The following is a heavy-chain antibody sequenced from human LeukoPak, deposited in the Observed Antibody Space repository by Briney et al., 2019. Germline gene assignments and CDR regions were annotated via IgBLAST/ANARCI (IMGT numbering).Heavy chain of an antibody. CDR3: ASPLYYDTRGFYYQVFD. V-gene: IGHV3-23*01. CDR1: GFTFISYA. D-gene: IGHD3-22*01. Sequence: GGSLRLSCAASGFTFISYAMSWVRQVPGKGLEWVSGISGSGGSTYYADSVKGRFTISRDNSKNTLHLQMNSLRAEDTAVYYCASPLYYDTRGFYYQVFDWGQGTLVTVSS. CDR2: ISGSGGST. J-gene: IGHJ4*02.